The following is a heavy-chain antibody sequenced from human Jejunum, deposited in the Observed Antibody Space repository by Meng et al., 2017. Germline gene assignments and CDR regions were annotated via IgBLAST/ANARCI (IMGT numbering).Heavy chain of an antibody. CDR2: TYYRSKWSN. CDR3: AREHCISNSCYRYGLDV. J-gene: IGHJ6*02. CDR1: GDSVSGNSAT. Sequence: SQTLSLTCAISGDSVSGNSATWSWVRQSPSRGLEWLGRTYYRSKWSNEYALSVKSRITINPDTSKNQFSLQLNSVTPEDTAVYYCAREHCISNSCYRYGLDVWGQGNTVTVSS. V-gene: IGHV6-1*01. D-gene: IGHD2-2*01.